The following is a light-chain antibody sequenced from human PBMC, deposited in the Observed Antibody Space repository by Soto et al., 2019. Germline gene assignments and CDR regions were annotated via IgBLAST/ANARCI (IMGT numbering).Light chain of an antibody. Sequence: QSALTQPASVSGSPGQSITISCTGTSSDVGYYNYVSWYQQHPGKAPKVMIYEVSHRPSGVSDRFSGSKSGNTASLTISGLQAEDEADYYCSSYTSSSTPYVFGTGTKLTVL. CDR2: EVS. CDR3: SSYTSSSTPYV. CDR1: SSDVGYYNY. V-gene: IGLV2-14*01. J-gene: IGLJ1*01.